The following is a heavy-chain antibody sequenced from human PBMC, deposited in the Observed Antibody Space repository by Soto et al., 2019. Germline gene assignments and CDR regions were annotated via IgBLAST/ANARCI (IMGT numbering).Heavy chain of an antibody. D-gene: IGHD2-2*01. J-gene: IGHJ5*02. V-gene: IGHV1-18*04. CDR1: GYTFTSYG. Sequence: QVQLVQSGAEVKKPGASVKVSCKASGYTFTSYGISWVRQAPGQGLEWMGWISAYNGNTNYAQKLQGRVTMTPDTSTSTAYMELRSLRSDDTAVYYCAREDIVVVPAANPSDNWFDPWGQGTLVTVSS. CDR2: ISAYNGNT. CDR3: AREDIVVVPAANPSDNWFDP.